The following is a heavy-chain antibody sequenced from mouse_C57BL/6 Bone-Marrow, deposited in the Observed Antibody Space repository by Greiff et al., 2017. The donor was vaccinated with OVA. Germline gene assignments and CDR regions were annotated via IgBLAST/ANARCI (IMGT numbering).Heavy chain of an antibody. CDR2: INPTSGTA. V-gene: IGHV1-39*01. CDR1: GYSFTDYN. Sequence: VQLKASGPELVKPGASVKLSCTASGYSFTDYNMNWVKQRNGQSLEWIGVINPTSGTASSNQQFKDKATLTVDQSSSTAYMQRNSLTSEDSAVYYCAVRNYWGQGTTLTGSS. CDR3: AVRNY. J-gene: IGHJ2*01.